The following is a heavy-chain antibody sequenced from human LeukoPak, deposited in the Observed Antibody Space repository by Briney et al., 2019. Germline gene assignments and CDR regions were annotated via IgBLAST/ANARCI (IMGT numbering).Heavy chain of an antibody. CDR3: AREVGSGSYYFDY. J-gene: IGHJ4*02. D-gene: IGHD1-26*01. Sequence: GGSLRLSCAASGFTVSSNYMSWARQAPGKGLEWVSVIYTGGSTYYADSVKGRFTISRDNSKNTLYLQMNSLRAEDTAVYYCAREVGSGSYYFDYWGQGTLVTVSS. CDR1: GFTVSSNY. V-gene: IGHV3-66*01. CDR2: IYTGGST.